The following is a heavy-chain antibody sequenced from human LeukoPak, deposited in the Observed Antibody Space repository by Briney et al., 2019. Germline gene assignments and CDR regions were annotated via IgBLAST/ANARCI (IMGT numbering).Heavy chain of an antibody. CDR1: GGSISSYY. D-gene: IGHD1-1*01. Sequence: SETLSLTCTVSGGSISSYYWSWIRQPPGKGLEWIGYIYYSGSTNYNLSLKSRVTISVDTSKNQFSLKLSSVTAADTAVYYCARDLVKGGIWFDPWGQGTLVTVSS. V-gene: IGHV4-59*01. CDR3: ARDLVKGGIWFDP. J-gene: IGHJ5*02. CDR2: IYYSGST.